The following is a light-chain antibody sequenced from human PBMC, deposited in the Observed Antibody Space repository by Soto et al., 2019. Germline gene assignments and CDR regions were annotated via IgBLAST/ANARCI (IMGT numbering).Light chain of an antibody. V-gene: IGLV1-44*01. CDR3: AAWDDSLSGFV. J-gene: IGLJ1*01. CDR2: SNN. Sequence: QSVLTQPPSASGTPGQRVTISCSGSSSNIGSNTVNWYQQLPGTAPKVLIYSNNQRPSGVPDRFSGSKSGTAASLAISGHQSEDEADYYCAAWDDSLSGFVFGAGTKLTVL. CDR1: SSNIGSNT.